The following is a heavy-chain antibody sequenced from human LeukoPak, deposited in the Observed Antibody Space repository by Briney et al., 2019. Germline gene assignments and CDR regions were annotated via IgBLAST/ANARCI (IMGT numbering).Heavy chain of an antibody. D-gene: IGHD5-12*01. V-gene: IGHV3-21*01. CDR3: AGGFAYSGYV. Sequence: GGSLRLSCAASGFTFSSYSMNWVRQAPGKGLEWVSYISNSGNYIYYGDSVKGRFTISRDNAKNSLYLQMNSLRAEDTAVYYCAGGFAYSGYVWGKGTLVTVSS. J-gene: IGHJ4*02. CDR2: ISNSGNYI. CDR1: GFTFSSYS.